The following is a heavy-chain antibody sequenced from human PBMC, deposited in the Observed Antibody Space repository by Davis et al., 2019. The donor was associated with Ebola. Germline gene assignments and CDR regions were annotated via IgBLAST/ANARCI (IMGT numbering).Heavy chain of an antibody. D-gene: IGHD6-6*01. CDR3: ASLRGVSSSPSWYFDY. V-gene: IGHV3-48*03. CDR1: GFTFSSYE. CDR2: ISSSGSTI. J-gene: IGHJ4*02. Sequence: GGSLRLSCAASGFTFSSYEMNWVRQAPGKGLEWVSYISSSGSTIYYADSVKGRFTISRDNAKNSLYLQMNSLRAEDTAVYYCASLRGVSSSPSWYFDYWGQGTRVTVSS.